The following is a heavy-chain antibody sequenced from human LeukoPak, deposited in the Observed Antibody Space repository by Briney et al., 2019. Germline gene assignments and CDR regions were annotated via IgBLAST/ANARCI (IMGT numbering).Heavy chain of an antibody. D-gene: IGHD2/OR15-2a*01. Sequence: SQTLSLTCTVSGGSISSGDYYWSWIRQPPGKGLEWIGYIYYSGSTYYNPSLKSRVTISVDTSKNQFSLKLSSVTAADTAVYYCAREGIRVNYYYYGMDVWGQGTTATVSS. CDR1: GGSISSGDYY. CDR2: IYYSGST. CDR3: AREGIRVNYYYYGMDV. V-gene: IGHV4-30-4*01. J-gene: IGHJ6*02.